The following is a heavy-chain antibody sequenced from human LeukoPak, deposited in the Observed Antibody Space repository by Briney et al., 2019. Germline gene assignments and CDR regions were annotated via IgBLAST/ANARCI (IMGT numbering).Heavy chain of an antibody. D-gene: IGHD3-16*01. CDR1: GFTFTNAW. Sequence: GGSLRLSCAASGFTFTNAWMSWVRQAPGKGLEWVGRIKSKTSGETTDYAAPVKGRFTISRDDSQNTLFLQMNSLKTEDTAVYYCTTGATYSPGAFDIWGQGTMVTVSS. CDR3: TTGATYSPGAFDI. V-gene: IGHV3-15*01. J-gene: IGHJ3*02. CDR2: IKSKTSGETT.